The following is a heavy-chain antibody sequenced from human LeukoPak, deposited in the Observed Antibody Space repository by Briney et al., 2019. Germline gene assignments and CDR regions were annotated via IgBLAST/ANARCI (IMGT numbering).Heavy chain of an antibody. CDR2: INHSGST. D-gene: IGHD3-22*01. V-gene: IGHV4-34*01. CDR3: ARGPDTGVNYYDSSGYYY. Sequence: SETLSLTCAVYGGSFSGYYWSWIRQPPGKGLEWIGEINHSGSTNYNPYLKSRVTISVATSKNQFSMTLSSVTAADKAVYYCARGPDTGVNYYDSSGYYYWGQGTLVTVSS. CDR1: GGSFSGYY. J-gene: IGHJ4*02.